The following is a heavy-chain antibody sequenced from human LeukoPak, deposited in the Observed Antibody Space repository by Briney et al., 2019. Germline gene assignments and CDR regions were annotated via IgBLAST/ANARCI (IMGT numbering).Heavy chain of an antibody. Sequence: PSQTLSLTCTVSGGSISSGSYYWSWIRQPAGKGPEWIGRIYTSGITNYNPSLKSRVTISVDTSKNQFSLKVSSVTAADTAVYYCTRDRPYSGYDPSVDWGQGTLVTVSS. CDR1: GGSISSGSYY. V-gene: IGHV4-61*02. CDR3: TRDRPYSGYDPSVD. J-gene: IGHJ4*02. D-gene: IGHD5-12*01. CDR2: IYTSGIT.